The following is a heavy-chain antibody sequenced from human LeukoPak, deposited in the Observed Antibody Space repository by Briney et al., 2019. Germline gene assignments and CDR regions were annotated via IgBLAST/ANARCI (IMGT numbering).Heavy chain of an antibody. CDR1: GDSISSGSYY. D-gene: IGHD6-19*01. J-gene: IGHJ4*02. CDR2: IYTSEST. Sequence: PSETLSLTCTVSGDSISSGSYYWSWIRQPAGKGLEWIGRIYTSESTDYNPSLKSRVTISADTSKNQFSLKLSSVTAADTAVYYCARGPPPRSGWYFDYWGQGTLVTVSS. CDR3: ARGPPPRSGWYFDY. V-gene: IGHV4-61*02.